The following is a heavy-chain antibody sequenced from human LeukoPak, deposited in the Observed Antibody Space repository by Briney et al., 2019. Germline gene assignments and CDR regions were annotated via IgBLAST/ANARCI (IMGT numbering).Heavy chain of an antibody. D-gene: IGHD6-13*01. CDR2: INSDGSST. Sequence: GGSLRLSCAASGFTFSSFWMHWVRQAPGKGLMWVSHINSDGSSTTYADSVKGRFTISRDNAKNSLYLQMNSLRAEDTAVYYCAKKDGYTNSWSFDYWGQGTLVTVSS. CDR1: GFTFSSFW. J-gene: IGHJ4*02. V-gene: IGHV3-74*01. CDR3: AKKDGYTNSWSFDY.